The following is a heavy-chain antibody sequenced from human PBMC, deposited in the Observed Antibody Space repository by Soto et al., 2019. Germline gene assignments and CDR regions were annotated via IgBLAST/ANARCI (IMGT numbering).Heavy chain of an antibody. D-gene: IGHD7-27*01. Sequence: GGSLRLSCAASGFTFTRYSMNWVRQAPGKGLEWVSSISSTTNYIYYGDSMKGRFTISRDNAKNSLYLEMNSLRAEDTAVYYCARDSQDLTSNFDYWGQGTLVTVSS. CDR2: ISSTTNYI. J-gene: IGHJ4*02. CDR3: ARDSQDLTSNFDY. V-gene: IGHV3-21*06. CDR1: GFTFTRYS.